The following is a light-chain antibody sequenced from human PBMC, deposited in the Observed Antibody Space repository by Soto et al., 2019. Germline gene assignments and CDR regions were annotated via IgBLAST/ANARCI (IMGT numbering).Light chain of an antibody. CDR2: DVN. CDR3: CSYATGSVYV. V-gene: IGLV2-14*01. CDR1: SSDVCGQNW. Sequence: QSALTQPASVSASPGESIIISCTGTSSDVCGQNWVSWYQQYPGKAPKLMIYDVNNRPSGVSNRFSGSKSGNTASLTISGLQAEDEADYFCCSYATGSVYVFGTGTKVTVL. J-gene: IGLJ1*01.